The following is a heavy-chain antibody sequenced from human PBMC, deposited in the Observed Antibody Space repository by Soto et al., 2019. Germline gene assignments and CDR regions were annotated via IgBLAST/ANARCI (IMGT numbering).Heavy chain of an antibody. D-gene: IGHD3-22*01. CDR2: ISASGATT. CDR3: AKFSQGWLLSNPLSTFFDC. Sequence: EVLLLDSGGGLVQPGGSLRLSCAASGFTFSDYPMSWVRQAPGQGLKLVSGISASGATTFYSDSVKGRFTISRDNSKKTLYLQMNSLRGEHTAVYYCAKFSQGWLLSNPLSTFFDCWGQGTLVTVSS. J-gene: IGHJ4*02. CDR1: GFTFSDYP. V-gene: IGHV3-23*01.